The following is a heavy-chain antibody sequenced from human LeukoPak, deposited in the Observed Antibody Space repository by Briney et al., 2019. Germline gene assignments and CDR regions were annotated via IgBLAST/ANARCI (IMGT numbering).Heavy chain of an antibody. Sequence: GGSLRLSCAASGFTFSSYWMSWVRQAPGKGLEWVANIKQDGSEKYYVDSVKGRFTISRDKAKNSLDLQMNRLRAEDTAVYYCARDNDAAGLDYWGQGTLVTVSS. J-gene: IGHJ4*02. CDR1: GFTFSSYW. V-gene: IGHV3-7*01. CDR2: IKQDGSEK. D-gene: IGHD6-13*01. CDR3: ARDNDAAGLDY.